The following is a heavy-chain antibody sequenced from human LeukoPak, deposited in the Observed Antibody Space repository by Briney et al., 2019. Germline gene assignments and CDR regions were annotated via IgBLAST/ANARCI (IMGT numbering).Heavy chain of an antibody. V-gene: IGHV4-4*07. CDR3: ARGRIGGSY. D-gene: IGHD5-12*01. Sequence: PSETLSLTCTVSGGSISTYYWSWIRQPAGKELEWIGRIYTTGSTNYNPSLKSRVTISVDTSKNQFSLNLWSVTAADTAVYYCARGRIGGSYWGQGTLVTVSS. CDR2: IYTTGST. CDR1: GGSISTYY. J-gene: IGHJ4*02.